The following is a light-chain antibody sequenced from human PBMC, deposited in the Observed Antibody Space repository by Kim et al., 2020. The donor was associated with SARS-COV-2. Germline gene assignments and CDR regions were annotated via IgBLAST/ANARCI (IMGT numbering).Light chain of an antibody. CDR2: DNY. V-gene: IGLV1-51*01. J-gene: IGLJ3*02. CDR3: ATWDSSLSAGV. Sequence: QKVTISCSGSSSNIANNYVSWYQQLPGTAPKLLIYDNYERPSGIPDRFSASKSGTSATLDITGLQTGDEADYYCATWDSSLSAGVFGGGTQLTVL. CDR1: SSNIANNY.